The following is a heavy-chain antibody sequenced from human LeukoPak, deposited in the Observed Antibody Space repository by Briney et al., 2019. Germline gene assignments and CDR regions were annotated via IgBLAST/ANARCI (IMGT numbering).Heavy chain of an antibody. Sequence: RAGGSLRLSCAASGFTFSTYAMAWVRQAPGKGLEWVLAISGSGGSTYYADSVKGRFTISRDNSKNTLYLQMNSLRAEDTAVYYCAKALSSGSHYWYFDLWGRGTLVTVSS. CDR2: ISGSGGST. J-gene: IGHJ2*01. V-gene: IGHV3-23*01. CDR3: AKALSSGSHYWYFDL. D-gene: IGHD1-26*01. CDR1: GFTFSTYA.